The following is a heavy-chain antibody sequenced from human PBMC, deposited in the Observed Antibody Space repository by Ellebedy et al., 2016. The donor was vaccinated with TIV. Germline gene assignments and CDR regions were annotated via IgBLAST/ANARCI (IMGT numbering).Heavy chain of an antibody. J-gene: IGHJ4*02. CDR3: ARVLGELLYTRYYFDY. V-gene: IGHV1-69*13. CDR2: IIPIFGTA. Sequence: SVKVSXKASRGTFSSYAISWVRQAPGQGLEWMGGIIPIFGTANYAQKFQGRVTITADESTSTAYMELSSLRSEDTAVYYCARVLGELLYTRYYFDYWGQGTLVTVSS. CDR1: RGTFSSYA. D-gene: IGHD3-10*01.